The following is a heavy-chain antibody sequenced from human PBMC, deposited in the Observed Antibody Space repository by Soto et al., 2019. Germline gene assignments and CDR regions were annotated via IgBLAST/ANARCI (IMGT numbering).Heavy chain of an antibody. CDR2: MFYSGST. V-gene: IGHV4-39*01. J-gene: IGHJ4*02. D-gene: IGHD3-22*01. CDR3: ARADYYDSYSYYFLPYDFDF. CDR1: GGSISSDRYF. Sequence: SETLSLTCTVSGGSISSDRYFWAWIRQPPGKGLEWIGGMFYSGSTYYNPSLKSRGTISVDMSVDMSKNRFSLKLNSVSAADTAIYFCARADYYDSYSYYFLPYDFDFWGQGTLVTVSS.